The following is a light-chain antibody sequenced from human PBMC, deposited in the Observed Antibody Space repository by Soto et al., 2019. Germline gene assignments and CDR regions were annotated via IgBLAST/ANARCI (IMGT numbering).Light chain of an antibody. J-gene: IGKJ1*01. CDR2: GAS. Sequence: EVVMTQSPDTLSVSPGERATLSCRASQSVSSSLAWYQQKPGQAPRLLIYGASTRATGVPARFSGSGSGTEFTLTISSLQSEDGAAYYCQHFHNWPPWTFGQGTRVEIK. CDR3: QHFHNWPPWT. CDR1: QSVSSS. V-gene: IGKV3-15*01.